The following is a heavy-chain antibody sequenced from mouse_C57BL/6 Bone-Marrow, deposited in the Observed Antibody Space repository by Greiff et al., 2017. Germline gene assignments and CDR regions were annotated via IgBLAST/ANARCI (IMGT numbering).Heavy chain of an antibody. Sequence: VQLQQSGAELAKPGASVKLSCKASGYTFTSYWMHWVKQRPGQGLEWIGYINPSSGYTKYNQKFKDKATLTADKYSSTAYMQLSSLTYEDSAVYYCARSGDGYYWDFDVWGTGTTVTVSS. CDR2: INPSSGYT. V-gene: IGHV1-7*01. CDR1: GYTFTSYW. J-gene: IGHJ1*03. D-gene: IGHD2-3*01. CDR3: ARSGDGYYWDFDV.